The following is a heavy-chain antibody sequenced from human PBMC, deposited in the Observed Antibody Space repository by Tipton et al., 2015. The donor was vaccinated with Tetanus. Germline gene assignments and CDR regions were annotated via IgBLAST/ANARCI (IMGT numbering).Heavy chain of an antibody. D-gene: IGHD3-22*01. J-gene: IGHJ4*02. CDR1: GFSFSTHG. V-gene: IGHV3-48*04. Sequence: QLVQSGGAMIQPGGSLRLSCSATGFSFSTHGMNWVRQAPGKGPEWIAYISRSSTMIFYTDSVKGRFTISRDDSRNTLFLQMDGLRAEDTAVYYCAKDIFYDSSGYYWGQGTLVTVSS. CDR2: ISRSSTMI. CDR3: AKDIFYDSSGYY.